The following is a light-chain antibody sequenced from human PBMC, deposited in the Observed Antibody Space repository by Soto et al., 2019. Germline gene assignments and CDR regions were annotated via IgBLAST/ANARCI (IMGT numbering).Light chain of an antibody. V-gene: IGLV2-11*01. CDR1: SSDVGGYNF. CDR2: DVS. Sequence: QSALTQPRSVSGSPGQSVTISCTGTSSDVGGYNFVSWYQHHPGKAPKLMIFDVSKRPSGVPDRFSASKSGNTASLTISGLQAEDEADYYCCSYAGSYSFVFGGGTKVTVL. CDR3: CSYAGSYSFV. J-gene: IGLJ2*01.